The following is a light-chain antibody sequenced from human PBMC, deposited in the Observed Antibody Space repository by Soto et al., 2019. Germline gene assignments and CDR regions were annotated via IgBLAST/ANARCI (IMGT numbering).Light chain of an antibody. V-gene: IGKV1-5*03. CDR1: QSISYW. J-gene: IGKJ1*01. CDR2: KAS. Sequence: DIPMTQSPSTLSASVGDRVTITCRASQSISYWLAWYQQKPGKAPNLLIYKASRLESGVPSRFSGSGSGTEFTLTISSLQPDDFATYYCQQYNSYSTFGQGTKVEIK. CDR3: QQYNSYST.